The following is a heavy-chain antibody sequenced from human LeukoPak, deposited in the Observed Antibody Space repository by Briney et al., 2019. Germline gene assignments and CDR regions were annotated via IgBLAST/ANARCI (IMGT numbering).Heavy chain of an antibody. J-gene: IGHJ4*02. CDR1: GYSFTSYR. V-gene: IGHV5-51*01. D-gene: IGHD6-13*01. Sequence: GESLKISCKGSGYSFTSYRIGWVRQMPGKGLEWMGIIYPGDSDTRYSPSFQGQVTISADKSISTAYLQWSSLKASDTAMYYCARQRRAAAASTKSCYFDYWGQGTLVTVSS. CDR2: IYPGDSDT. CDR3: ARQRRAAAASTKSCYFDY.